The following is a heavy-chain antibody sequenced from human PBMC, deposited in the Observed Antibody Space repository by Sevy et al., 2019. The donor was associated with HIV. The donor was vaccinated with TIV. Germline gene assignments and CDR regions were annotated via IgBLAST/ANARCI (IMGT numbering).Heavy chain of an antibody. D-gene: IGHD1-1*01. V-gene: IGHV4-61*01. CDR2: IYYSGST. J-gene: IGHJ4*02. Sequence: SETLSLTCTVSGGSVSSGSYYWSWIRQPPGKGLEWIGYIYYSGSTNYNPSLKSRVTISVDTSKNQFSLKLSSVTAAETAVYYCAGSGTTGTSLGYWGQGTLVTSPQ. CDR1: GGSVSSGSYY. CDR3: AGSGTTGTSLGY.